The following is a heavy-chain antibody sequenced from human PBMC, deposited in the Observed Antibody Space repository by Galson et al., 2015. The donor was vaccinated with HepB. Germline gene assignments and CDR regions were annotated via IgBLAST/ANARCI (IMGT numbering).Heavy chain of an antibody. CDR2: ISGSGGST. Sequence: SLRLSCEASGFTFSSYAMSWVRQAPGKGLEWVSAISGSGGSTYYADSVKGRFTISRDNSKNTLYLQMNSLRAEDTAVYYCAKDLTVTRDYYYYYGMDVWGQGTTVTVSS. J-gene: IGHJ6*02. CDR3: AKDLTVTRDYYYYYGMDV. D-gene: IGHD4-17*01. CDR1: GFTFSSYA. V-gene: IGHV3-23*01.